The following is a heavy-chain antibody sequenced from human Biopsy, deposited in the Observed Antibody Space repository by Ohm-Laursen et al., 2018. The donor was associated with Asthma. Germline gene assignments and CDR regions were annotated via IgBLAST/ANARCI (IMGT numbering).Heavy chain of an antibody. J-gene: IGHJ4*02. D-gene: IGHD3-3*01. Sequence: GSLRLSCAASGLTFSSFAMTWVRLSPGKGPEWVAGISGSGGRTDYGDSVKGRFTISRDNSKNTLFLQMSSLRPDDTAVYYCARDVMEWYLPAFDFWGQGTLVTVSS. CDR2: ISGSGGRT. CDR3: ARDVMEWYLPAFDF. CDR1: GLTFSSFA. V-gene: IGHV3-23*01.